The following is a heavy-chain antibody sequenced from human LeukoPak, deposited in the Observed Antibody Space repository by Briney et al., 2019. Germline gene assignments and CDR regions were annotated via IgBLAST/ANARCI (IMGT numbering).Heavy chain of an antibody. CDR1: GGSISSYY. CDR2: IYYSGNT. CDR3: ARHLPRYCSSTSCPYFDY. Sequence: PSETLSLTCTVSGGSISSYYWSWIRQPPGKGLEWIGSIYYSGNTYYNPSLKSRVTISVDTSKNQFSLKLSSVTAADTAVYYCARHLPRYCSSTSCPYFDYWGQGTLVTVSS. V-gene: IGHV4-59*05. J-gene: IGHJ4*02. D-gene: IGHD2-2*01.